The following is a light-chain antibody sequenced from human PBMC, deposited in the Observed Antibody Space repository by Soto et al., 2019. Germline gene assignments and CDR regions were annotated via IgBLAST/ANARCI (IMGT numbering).Light chain of an antibody. Sequence: EIVLTQSPGALSLSPGEIATLSCGASQRVSSSYLAWYQQKPGQAPRLLIYGASTRATGIPDRFSGSGSGTDFTLTISRLEPEDFAVYYCQQYGSSPRTFGQGTKVEIK. CDR2: GAS. V-gene: IGKV3-20*01. CDR3: QQYGSSPRT. CDR1: QRVSSSY. J-gene: IGKJ1*01.